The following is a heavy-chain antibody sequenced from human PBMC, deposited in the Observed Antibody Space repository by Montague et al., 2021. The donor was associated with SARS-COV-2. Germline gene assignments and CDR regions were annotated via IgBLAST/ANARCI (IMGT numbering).Heavy chain of an antibody. J-gene: IGHJ4*02. Sequence: FRRLSFAVSGFPFDDYGMSWVRQAPGKGLEWVSGISRSGDSTAYGDSVKGRFTISRDNAKNSLYLQMNSLRVEDTAFYHCSRGGGMIRGVVDFWGQGILVSVSS. D-gene: IGHD3-10*01. CDR2: ISRSGDST. CDR3: SRGGGMIRGVVDF. CDR1: GFPFDDYG. V-gene: IGHV3-20*02.